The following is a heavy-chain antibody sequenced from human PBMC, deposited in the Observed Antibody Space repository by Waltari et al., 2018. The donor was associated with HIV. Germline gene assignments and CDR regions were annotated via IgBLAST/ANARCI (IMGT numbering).Heavy chain of an antibody. CDR2: TYYRSKWYN. D-gene: IGHD6-19*01. Sequence: QVQLQQSGPGLVKPSQTLSLTCAIPGDSVSSNSAAWNWIRQSPSRGLEWLGRTYYRSKWYNDYAVSVKSRITINPDTSKNQFSLQLNSVTPEDTAVYYCARDRPGIAVAGIYNWFDPWGQGTLVTVSS. V-gene: IGHV6-1*01. CDR3: ARDRPGIAVAGIYNWFDP. J-gene: IGHJ5*02. CDR1: GDSVSSNSAA.